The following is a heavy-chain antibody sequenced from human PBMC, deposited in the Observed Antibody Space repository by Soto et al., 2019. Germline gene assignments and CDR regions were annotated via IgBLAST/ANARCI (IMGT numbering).Heavy chain of an antibody. D-gene: IGHD5-18*01. J-gene: IGHJ4*02. Sequence: GGSLRLSCAASGFTFSSYAMSWVRQAPGKGLEWVSAISGSGGSTYYADSVKGRFTISGDNSKNTLYLQMNSLRAEDTAVYYCAKDLPPLDTAMVYYFDYWGQATLVTVSS. CDR2: ISGSGGST. CDR1: GFTFSSYA. V-gene: IGHV3-23*01. CDR3: AKDLPPLDTAMVYYFDY.